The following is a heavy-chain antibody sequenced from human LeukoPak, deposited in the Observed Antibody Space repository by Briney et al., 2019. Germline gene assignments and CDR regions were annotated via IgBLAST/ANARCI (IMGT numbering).Heavy chain of an antibody. J-gene: IGHJ4*02. V-gene: IGHV4-34*01. CDR3: ARAKFYGDYPYYFDY. D-gene: IGHD4-17*01. CDR1: GGSFSGYY. Sequence: SETLSLTCAVYGGSFSGYYWSWIRQPPGKGLEWIGEINHSGSTNYNPSLKSRVTISVDTSKNQFSLKLSSVTAADTAVYYCARAKFYGDYPYYFDYWGQGTLVTVSS. CDR2: INHSGST.